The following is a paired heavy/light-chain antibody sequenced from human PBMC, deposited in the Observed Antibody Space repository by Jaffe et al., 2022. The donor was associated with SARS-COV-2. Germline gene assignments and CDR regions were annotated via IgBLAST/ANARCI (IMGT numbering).Heavy chain of an antibody. CDR2: ISSSSTYI. V-gene: IGHV3-21*01. Sequence: EVQLVESGGGLVKPGGSLRLSCAASGFTFSTYSMNWVRQAPGKGLEWVSSISSSSTYIYYADSLRGRFTISKDNAKNSLFLQMNSLRAEDTAVYYCSRGPDIVATKYYFDYWGQGSLVTVSS. D-gene: IGHD5-12*01. CDR1: GFTFSTYS. CDR3: SRGPDIVATKYYFDY. J-gene: IGHJ4*02.
Light chain of an antibody. CDR1: SSNIGADCD. V-gene: IGLV1-40*01. Sequence: QSVLTQPPSVSGAPGQRVTISCTGSSSNIGADCDVHWYQQVAGTAPKLLIFGYKNRPSGVPDRFSGSKSGTSASLAITGLQAEDEADYYCLSYDSRLRGWVFGGGTKVTVL. CDR3: LSYDSRLRGWV. CDR2: GYK. J-gene: IGLJ3*02.